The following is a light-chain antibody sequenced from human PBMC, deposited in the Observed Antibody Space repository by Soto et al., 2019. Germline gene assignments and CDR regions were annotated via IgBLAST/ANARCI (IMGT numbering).Light chain of an antibody. CDR3: QQYNSFWT. CDR2: DAS. CDR1: QSISSW. J-gene: IGKJ1*01. Sequence: DIPMTQSPSTLSASVGDRVTLTCRASQSISSWLAWYQQKPGRAPKLLIYDASSLGGGVPSRFSGSGSGTDFTLTISSLQPDDFATYYCQQYNSFWTFGQGTKVEIK. V-gene: IGKV1-5*01.